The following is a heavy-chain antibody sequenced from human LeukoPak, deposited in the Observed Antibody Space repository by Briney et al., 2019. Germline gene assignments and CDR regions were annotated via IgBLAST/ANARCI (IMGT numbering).Heavy chain of an antibody. CDR1: GGSISSYY. V-gene: IGHV4-4*07. Sequence: SETLSLTCTVSGGSISSYYWSWIRQPAGKGLEWIGRIYTSGSTNCNPSLKSRVTMSVDTSKNQFSLKLSSVTAADTAVYYCARDSRKMATRTTGEAFDIWGQGTMVTVSS. J-gene: IGHJ3*02. D-gene: IGHD1-1*01. CDR2: IYTSGST. CDR3: ARDSRKMATRTTGEAFDI.